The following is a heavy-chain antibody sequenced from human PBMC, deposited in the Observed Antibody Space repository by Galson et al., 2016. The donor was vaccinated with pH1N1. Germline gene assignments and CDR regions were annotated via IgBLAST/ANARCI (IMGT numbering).Heavy chain of an antibody. J-gene: IGHJ5*02. CDR2: IYSGGDT. CDR3: ARDTGA. Sequence: SLRLSCAASGVTVSNNYMSWVRQAPGKGLEWVSCIYSGGDTYYADSAKGRFTVSRDSSKNTVYLQMNSLRAEDTAVYYCARDTGAWGQGTLVTVSS. D-gene: IGHD7-27*01. CDR1: GVTVSNNY. V-gene: IGHV3-53*01.